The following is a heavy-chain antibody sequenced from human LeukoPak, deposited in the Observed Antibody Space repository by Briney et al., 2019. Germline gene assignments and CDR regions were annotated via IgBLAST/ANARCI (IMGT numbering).Heavy chain of an antibody. V-gene: IGHV4-38-2*02. D-gene: IGHD4-23*01. CDR2: ISHSGGT. CDR1: DYSLSSGYY. J-gene: IGHJ4*02. CDR3: SRVSRGNSVGGDY. Sequence: PETLSPTCSVSDYSLSSGYYWGWLRQPPGKGLEWIASISHSGGTYYNPSLKSPLSLSVDTSKHHLSLKLSSVTAAHTALHYRSRVSRGNSVGGDYRGKGTLVTVSS.